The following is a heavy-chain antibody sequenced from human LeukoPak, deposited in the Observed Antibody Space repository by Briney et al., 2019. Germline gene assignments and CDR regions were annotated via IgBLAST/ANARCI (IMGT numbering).Heavy chain of an antibody. CDR3: AKDQWSFSYFDY. V-gene: IGHV3-23*01. J-gene: IGHJ4*02. CDR2: ISGSGGST. D-gene: IGHD1-26*01. CDR1: GFTFSSYA. Sequence: PGGSLRLPCAASGFTFSSYAMSWVRQAPGKGLEWVSAISGSGGSTYYADSVKGRFTISRDNSKNTLYLQMNSLRAEDTAVYYCAKDQWSFSYFDYWGQGTLVTVSS.